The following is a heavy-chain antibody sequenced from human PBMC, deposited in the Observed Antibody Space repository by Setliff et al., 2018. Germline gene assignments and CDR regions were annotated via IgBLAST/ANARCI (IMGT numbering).Heavy chain of an antibody. CDR2: IYTRGIT. CDR3: ARAISGWYSAHYYYMDV. V-gene: IGHV4-61*09. J-gene: IGHJ6*03. CDR1: GGSISSGSDY. Sequence: SETLSLTCSVSGGSISSGSDYWTWIRQPAGKGLEWIGHIYTRGITNYNPSLKSRVTISVDTSKNQFSLKVTSVTAADTAVYYCARAISGWYSAHYYYMDVWGKGTAVTGSS. D-gene: IGHD6-19*01.